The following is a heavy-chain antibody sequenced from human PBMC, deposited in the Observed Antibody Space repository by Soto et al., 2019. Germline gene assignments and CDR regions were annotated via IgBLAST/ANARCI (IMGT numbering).Heavy chain of an antibody. Sequence: EVQLVESGGGLVQPGGSLRLSCAASGFTFSNYAMHWVRQPTGKGLEWVSGIGADGDTYYPGSVKGRFTISRENAKNSLYLQMNSLRAGDTAVYYCAAGGVTSVAQFDYWGQGTLVTVSS. CDR2: IGADGDT. D-gene: IGHD3-16*01. J-gene: IGHJ4*02. V-gene: IGHV3-13*01. CDR1: GFTFSNYA. CDR3: AAGGVTSVAQFDY.